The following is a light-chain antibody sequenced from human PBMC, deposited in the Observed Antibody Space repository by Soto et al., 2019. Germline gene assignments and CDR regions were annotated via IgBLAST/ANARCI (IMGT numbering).Light chain of an antibody. J-gene: IGLJ3*02. CDR1: SSNIGAGYD. V-gene: IGLV1-40*01. CDR3: QSYDSSLSGSGV. Sequence: HSVLTQPPSVSGAPGQRVTISCTGSSSNIGAGYDVHWYQQLPGTAPKLLIYGNSNRPSGVPDRFSGSKSGTSASLAITGLQAEDEADYYCQSYDSSLSGSGVFGGGTKVTVL. CDR2: GNS.